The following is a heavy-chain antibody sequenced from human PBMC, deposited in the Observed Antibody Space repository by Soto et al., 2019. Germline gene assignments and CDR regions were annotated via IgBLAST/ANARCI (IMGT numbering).Heavy chain of an antibody. D-gene: IGHD1-26*01. J-gene: IGHJ4*02. CDR2: IDYSGDT. V-gene: IGHV4-39*01. CDR3: ASFQVPGNFDY. CDR1: GGSIRSSNYY. Sequence: QLQLQESGPGLVKPSETLSLTCTVSGGSIRSSNYYWAWVRQPPGQGLEWIANIDYSGDTYFHPSLRNRLTVSVDTSKNQFSLKLSSLTAADTAMYYCASFQVPGNFDYWGQGTLVTVSS.